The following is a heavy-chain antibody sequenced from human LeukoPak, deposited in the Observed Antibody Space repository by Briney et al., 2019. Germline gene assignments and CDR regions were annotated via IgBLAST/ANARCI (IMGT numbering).Heavy chain of an antibody. D-gene: IGHD2-15*01. Sequence: GGSLRLSCAASGFTFSDYYMSWIRQAPGKGLEWVSYISSGGRTIYYADSVKGRFTMSRDNAKNSLYLQMNSLRAEDTAVYYCARPVVAATTPDTFDIWGQGTMVAVSS. V-gene: IGHV3-11*04. J-gene: IGHJ3*02. CDR3: ARPVVAATTPDTFDI. CDR2: ISSGGRTI. CDR1: GFTFSDYY.